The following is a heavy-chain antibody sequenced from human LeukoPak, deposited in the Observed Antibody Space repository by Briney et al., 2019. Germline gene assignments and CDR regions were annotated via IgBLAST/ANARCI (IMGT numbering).Heavy chain of an antibody. J-gene: IGHJ4*02. CDR3: ARGIDAYKGGNY. CDR1: GGSISSGDYY. D-gene: IGHD5-24*01. V-gene: IGHV4-30-4*08. Sequence: LSLTCTVSGGSISSGDYYWSWIRQPPGKGLEWIGYIYYSGSTYYNPSLKSRVTISVDTSKNQFSLRLSSVTAADTAVYYCARGIDAYKGGNYWGQGTLVTVSS. CDR2: IYYSGST.